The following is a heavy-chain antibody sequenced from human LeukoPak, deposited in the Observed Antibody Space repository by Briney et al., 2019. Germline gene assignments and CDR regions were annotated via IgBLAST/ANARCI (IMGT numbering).Heavy chain of an antibody. D-gene: IGHD1-26*01. J-gene: IGHJ6*03. CDR3: ARVGGSYYEGYYYMDV. V-gene: IGHV1-2*02. Sequence: ASVKVSCKASGYTFTGYYMHWVRQAPGQGLEWMGWINPNSGGTNYAQKFQGRVTMTRDTSISTAYMELSRLRSDDTAVYYCARVGGSYYEGYYYMDVWGKGTTVTVSS. CDR2: INPNSGGT. CDR1: GYTFTGYY.